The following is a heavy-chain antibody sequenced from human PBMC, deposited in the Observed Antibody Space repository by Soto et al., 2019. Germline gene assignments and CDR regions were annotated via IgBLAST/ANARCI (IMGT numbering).Heavy chain of an antibody. CDR1: GGSISTYY. J-gene: IGHJ4*02. V-gene: IGHV4-59*01. CDR3: ARDGSMYDFWSGPYYFDY. D-gene: IGHD3-3*01. Sequence: QVQLQESGPGLVKPSETLSLTCTVSGGSISTYYWSWIRQPPGKGLEWIGYIYYSGSTNYNPSLKSRVTISVDTSKNQFSLKLSSVSAADTAVYYCARDGSMYDFWSGPYYFDYWGQGTLVTVSS. CDR2: IYYSGST.